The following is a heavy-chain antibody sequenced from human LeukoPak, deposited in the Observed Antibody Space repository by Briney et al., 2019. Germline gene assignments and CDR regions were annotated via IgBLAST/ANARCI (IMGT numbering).Heavy chain of an antibody. D-gene: IGHD2-2*02. CDR1: GGTFSSYT. CDR3: ARDNGYCSSTSCYTGVGWFDP. CDR2: IIPILGIA. V-gene: IGHV1-69*04. J-gene: IGHJ5*02. Sequence: SVKVSCKASGGTFSSYTISWVRQAPGQGLEWMGRIIPILGIANYAQKFQGRVTITADKSTSTAYMELSSLRSEHTAVYYCARDNGYCSSTSCYTGVGWFDPWGQGTLVTVSS.